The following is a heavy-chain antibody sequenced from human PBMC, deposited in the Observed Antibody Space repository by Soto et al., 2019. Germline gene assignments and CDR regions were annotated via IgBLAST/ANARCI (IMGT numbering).Heavy chain of an antibody. J-gene: IGHJ2*01. Sequence: QVQPQQWGAGLLKPSETQSLTCAVDAGSFRGYYWSWIRQAPGKGLEWIGEIIHSGNTDYNPSLKSRVRISVDTSRNQFSLNLTSVTAADTAVYYCARGLNFDLWGRGTLVTVSP. V-gene: IGHV4-34*01. CDR2: IIHSGNT. CDR3: ARGLNFDL. CDR1: AGSFRGYY.